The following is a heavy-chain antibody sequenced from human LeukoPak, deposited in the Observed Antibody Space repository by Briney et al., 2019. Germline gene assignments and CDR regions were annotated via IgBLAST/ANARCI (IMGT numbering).Heavy chain of an antibody. CDR2: INPNSGGT. J-gene: IGHJ3*02. D-gene: IGHD3-22*01. CDR3: ARAYDSSGYLYMGAFDI. V-gene: IGHV1-2*02. CDR1: GYTFTGYY. Sequence: ASVKVSCKASGYTFTGYYMHWVRQAPGQGLEWMGWINPNSGGTNYAQKLQGRVTMTTDTSTSTAYMELRSLRSDDTAVYYCARAYDSSGYLYMGAFDIWGQGTMVTVSS.